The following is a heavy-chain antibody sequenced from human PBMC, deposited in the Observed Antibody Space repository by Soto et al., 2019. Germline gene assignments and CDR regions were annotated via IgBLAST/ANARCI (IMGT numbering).Heavy chain of an antibody. CDR3: ARDYSSSGLNYYGMDV. J-gene: IGHJ6*02. CDR2: ISSSSSTI. V-gene: IGHV3-48*02. Sequence: PGGSLRLSCAASGFTFSSYSMNWVRQAPGKGLEWVSYISSSSSTIYYADSVKGRFTISRDNAKNSLYLQMNSLRDEDTAVYYCARDYSSSGLNYYGMDVWGQGTTVTVSS. D-gene: IGHD6-6*01. CDR1: GFTFSSYS.